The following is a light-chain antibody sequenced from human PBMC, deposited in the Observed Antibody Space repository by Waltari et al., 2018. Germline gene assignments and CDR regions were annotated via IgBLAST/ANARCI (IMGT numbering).Light chain of an antibody. Sequence: EIVMTQSPATLSVSPGERATLSCRASQRVSSNLAWYQQKPGQAPRLLIYGASTRATGSPARFSGSGSGTEFTLTISSLQSEDFAVYYCQQYNLWPPYTFGQGTKLEIK. CDR3: QQYNLWPPYT. CDR1: QRVSSN. V-gene: IGKV3-15*01. J-gene: IGKJ2*01. CDR2: GAS.